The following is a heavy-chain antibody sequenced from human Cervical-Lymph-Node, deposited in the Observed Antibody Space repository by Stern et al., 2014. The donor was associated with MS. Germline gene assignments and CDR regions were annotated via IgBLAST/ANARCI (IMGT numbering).Heavy chain of an antibody. Sequence: EEQLVGSGGGVVRPGGSLRLSWAASGFIFDGYGMSWVRQAPGKGPAWVSAFNSNGVSTYYAASVKGRFTISRDNAKKSLYLRMNSLRVEDTAVYHCARAFCTGGVCYSFPFYGMDVWGQGTTVTVSS. CDR1: GFIFDGYG. J-gene: IGHJ6*02. CDR3: ARAFCTGGVCYSFPFYGMDV. V-gene: IGHV3-20*01. CDR2: FNSNGVST. D-gene: IGHD2-8*02.